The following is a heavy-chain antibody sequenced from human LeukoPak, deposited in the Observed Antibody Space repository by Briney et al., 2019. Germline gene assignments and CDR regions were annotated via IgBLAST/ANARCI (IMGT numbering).Heavy chain of an antibody. V-gene: IGHV4-4*07. CDR2: IHTSGST. Sequence: SETLSLTCTVSGGSISSYYWSWIRQPAGKGLEWIGRIHTSGSTNYNPSLKSRVTMSVDTSKNQFSLKLSSVTAADTAVYYCARALGNYCSSTSCYDYWGQGTLVTVSS. CDR1: GGSISSYY. D-gene: IGHD2-2*01. J-gene: IGHJ4*02. CDR3: ARALGNYCSSTSCYDY.